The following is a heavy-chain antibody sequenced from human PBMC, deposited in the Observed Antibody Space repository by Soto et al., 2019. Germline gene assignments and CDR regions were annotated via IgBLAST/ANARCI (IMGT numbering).Heavy chain of an antibody. CDR3: SRQASDFWSGKPQYYMDV. V-gene: IGHV3-72*01. Sequence: GSLRLSCAASGFTFSDHYMEWVRQAPGKGLEWIGRIKNKENNFSTEYATSVKGRFTISRVDSKNTAYLQMNSLKTEDTAVFYCSRQASDFWSGKPQYYMDVWGKGTTVTVS. J-gene: IGHJ6*03. CDR2: IKNKENNFST. CDR1: GFTFSDHY. D-gene: IGHD3-3*01.